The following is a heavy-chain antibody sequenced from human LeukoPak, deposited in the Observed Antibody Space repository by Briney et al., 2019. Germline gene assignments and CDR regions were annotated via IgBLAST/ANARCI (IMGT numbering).Heavy chain of an antibody. D-gene: IGHD2-2*01. V-gene: IGHV4-59*08. Sequence: SETLSLTCTVSGGSISSYYWSWIRQPPGKGLEWIGYISYSGSTNYNPSLKSRVNISVDTSKNQFSLKLSSVTAADTALYYCASLYCSSTSCYLFHWGQGTMFTVSS. J-gene: IGHJ4*02. CDR3: ASLYCSSTSCYLFH. CDR1: GGSISSYY. CDR2: ISYSGST.